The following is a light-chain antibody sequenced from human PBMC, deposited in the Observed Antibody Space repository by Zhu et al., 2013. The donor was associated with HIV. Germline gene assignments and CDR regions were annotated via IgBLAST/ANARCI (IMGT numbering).Light chain of an antibody. CDR3: QQYNNWPPLT. V-gene: IGKV3D-15*01. CDR2: GTS. J-gene: IGKJ4*01. Sequence: EIVLTQSPATLSLSPGERATLSCRASQRVRGYLAWYQQRPGQAPRLLIYGTSSRATGIPDRFSGSGSGTEFTLTISSLQSEDFAVYYCQQYNNWPPLTFGGGTKVEIK. CDR1: QRVRGY.